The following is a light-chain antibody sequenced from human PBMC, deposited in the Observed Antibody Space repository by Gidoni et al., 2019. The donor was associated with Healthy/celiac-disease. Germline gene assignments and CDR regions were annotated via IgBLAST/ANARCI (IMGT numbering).Light chain of an antibody. CDR3: QQYNNWPLALT. J-gene: IGKJ4*01. Sequence: EIVMTQSPATLSVSPGERATLSCRASQSVSSNLAWYQQKPGQAPRLRIYGASTRATGIPARFSGSGSGTEFTLTISSLQSEDFAVYYCQQYNNWPLALTFXGXTKVEIK. CDR1: QSVSSN. V-gene: IGKV3-15*01. CDR2: GAS.